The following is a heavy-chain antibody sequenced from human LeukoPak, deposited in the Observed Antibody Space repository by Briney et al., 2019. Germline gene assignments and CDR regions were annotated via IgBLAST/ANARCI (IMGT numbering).Heavy chain of an antibody. CDR2: IRSDGSNK. V-gene: IGHV3-30*02. CDR3: AKDGYSSGLGAYYYYMNV. D-gene: IGHD6-19*01. J-gene: IGHJ6*03. Sequence: GGSLRLSCAASGFTFSSYGMHWVRQAPGKGLEWVAFIRSDGSNKYYADSVKGRFTISRDNSKNSLYLQMNSLGAEDTALYYCAKDGYSSGLGAYYYYMNVWGKGTTVTVSS. CDR1: GFTFSSYG.